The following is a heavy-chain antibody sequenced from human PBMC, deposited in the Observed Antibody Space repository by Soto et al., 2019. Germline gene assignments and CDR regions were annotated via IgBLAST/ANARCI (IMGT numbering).Heavy chain of an antibody. J-gene: IGHJ6*02. CDR2: IYYIGIT. D-gene: IGHD2-21*02. V-gene: IGHV4-30-4*01. CDR1: CGSIISGDYY. Sequence: PSETLSLTCTVSCGSIISGDYYWSWIRQPPGKGLEWIVYIYYIGITYYNPSLKSRVTISVDTSKNQFSLKLSSVTAADTAVYYCASYFCGGDCYSYYYYGMDVRGQGTTVTVSS. CDR3: ASYFCGGDCYSYYYYGMDV.